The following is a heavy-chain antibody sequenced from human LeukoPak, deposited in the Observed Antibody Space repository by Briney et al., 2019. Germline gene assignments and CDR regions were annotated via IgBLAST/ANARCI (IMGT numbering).Heavy chain of an antibody. J-gene: IGHJ4*02. CDR2: INPNSGGT. V-gene: IGHV1-2*02. D-gene: IGHD3-22*01. CDR1: GYTFTGYY. CDR3: ARGDSYYDSSGYPFDY. Sequence: ASVKVSCKASGYTFTGYYMHWVRQAPGQGLEWMGWINPNSGGTNYAQKFQGRVTMTRDTSISTAYMELGRLRSDDTAVYYCARGDSYYDSSGYPFDYWGQGTLVTVSS.